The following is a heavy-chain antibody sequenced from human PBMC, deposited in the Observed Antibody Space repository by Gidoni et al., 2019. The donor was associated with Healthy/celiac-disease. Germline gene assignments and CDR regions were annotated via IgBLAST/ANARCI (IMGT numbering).Heavy chain of an antibody. CDR3: AGGYCSSTSCYDETYYGMDV. Sequence: EVQLLESGGGLVQPGGSLRLSCVAPGFTFSSLAMTWVRQAPGKWLDWVSAIGGRGGSIYYADSVKGRFNISRVNSKNTLYLQMNSLRAEDTAVYYCAGGYCSSTSCYDETYYGMDVWGQGTTVTVSS. CDR2: IGGRGGSI. D-gene: IGHD2-2*01. J-gene: IGHJ6*02. CDR1: GFTFSSLA. V-gene: IGHV3-23*01.